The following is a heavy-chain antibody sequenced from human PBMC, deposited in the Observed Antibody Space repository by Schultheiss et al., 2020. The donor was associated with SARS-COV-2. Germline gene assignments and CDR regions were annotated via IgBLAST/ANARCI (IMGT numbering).Heavy chain of an antibody. Sequence: SETLSLTCAVYGGSFSGYYWSWIRQPPGKGLEWIGEINHSGSTNYNPSLKSRVTISLDTSKNQFSLKLSSVTAADTAVYYCARARSDYYDSRILDYFDYWGQGTLVTVSS. D-gene: IGHD3-22*01. CDR1: GGSFSGYY. J-gene: IGHJ4*02. CDR3: ARARSDYYDSRILDYFDY. CDR2: INHSGST. V-gene: IGHV4-34*01.